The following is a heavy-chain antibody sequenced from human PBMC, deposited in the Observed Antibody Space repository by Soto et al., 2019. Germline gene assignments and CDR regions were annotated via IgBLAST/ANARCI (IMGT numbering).Heavy chain of an antibody. J-gene: IGHJ4*02. V-gene: IGHV4-39*01. D-gene: IGHD1-20*01. CDR1: GGSISSSSYY. CDR3: EGGITGTLRACYFDY. CDR2: ISYSGGT. Sequence: SETLSLTCTVSGGSISSSSYYWGWIRQPPGKGLEWIGSISYSGGTNYNPSLKSRLTMSVDTSKNQFSLKPTSVTAADTAVYYCEGGITGTLRACYFDYWGQGTLVTVSS.